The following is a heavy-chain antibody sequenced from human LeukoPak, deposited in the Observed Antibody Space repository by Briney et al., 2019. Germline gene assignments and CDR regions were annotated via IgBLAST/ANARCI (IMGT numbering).Heavy chain of an antibody. CDR2: ISFDGSHK. D-gene: IGHD1-1*01. V-gene: IGHV3-30*18. J-gene: IGHJ4*02. Sequence: PGWSLRLSCAASRFTFSACGMHWVRQAPGKGLAWVAAISFDGSHKYFADSVKGRFTISRDNSMNTLYLQMNSLRAEDTAVYYCAKGTAVDRQYFENWGQGTLVTVSS. CDR3: AKGTAVDRQYFEN. CDR1: RFTFSACG.